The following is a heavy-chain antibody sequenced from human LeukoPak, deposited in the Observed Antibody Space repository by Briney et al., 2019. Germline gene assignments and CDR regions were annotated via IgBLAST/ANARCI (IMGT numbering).Heavy chain of an antibody. D-gene: IGHD3-10*01. CDR2: ISSSGSTI. CDR1: GFTFSSYE. Sequence: GGSLRLSCAASGFTFSSYEMNWVRQAPGKGLGWVSCISSSGSTIYYADSVKGRFTISRDNAKNSLYLQMNSLRAEDTAVYYCARILWFGEFYWGQGTLVTVPS. V-gene: IGHV3-48*03. CDR3: ARILWFGEFY. J-gene: IGHJ4*02.